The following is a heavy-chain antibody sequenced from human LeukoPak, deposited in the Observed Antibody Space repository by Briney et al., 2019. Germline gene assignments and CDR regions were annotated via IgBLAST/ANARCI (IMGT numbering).Heavy chain of an antibody. CDR1: GFTFSSYG. CDR3: AKTPHY. Sequence: PGRSPRLSCAASGFTFSSYGMHWVRQAPGKGLERVAVISYDGSNKYYADSVKGRFTISRDNSKNTLYLQMNSLRAEDTAVYYCAKTPHYWGQGTLVTVSS. V-gene: IGHV3-30*18. CDR2: ISYDGSNK. J-gene: IGHJ4*02.